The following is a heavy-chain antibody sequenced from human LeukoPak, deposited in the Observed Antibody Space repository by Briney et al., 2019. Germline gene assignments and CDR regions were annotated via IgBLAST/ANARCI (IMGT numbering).Heavy chain of an antibody. D-gene: IGHD1-26*01. Sequence: GGSLRLSCVASGFSLSDYYMSWIRQAPGKGLEWVSYIGSTIYYTDSVKGRFTISRDNAKNSLYLQMNSLRAEDTAVYYCARDRGIVGTTGYYYMDVWGKGTTVTVSS. CDR3: ARDRGIVGTTGYYYMDV. J-gene: IGHJ6*03. CDR1: GFSLSDYY. V-gene: IGHV3-11*04. CDR2: IGSTI.